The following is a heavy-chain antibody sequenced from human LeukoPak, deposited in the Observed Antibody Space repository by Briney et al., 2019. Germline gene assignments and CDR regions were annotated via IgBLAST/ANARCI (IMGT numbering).Heavy chain of an antibody. CDR3: ARVRHDSSGYYRLDY. J-gene: IGHJ4*02. V-gene: IGHV4-31*03. Sequence: SQTLSLTCTVSGGSISSGGYYWNWIRQHPGRGLEWIGYIYYSGSTYYNPSLKSRLTISVDTSKNQFSLKLSSVTAADTAVYYCARVRHDSSGYYRLDYWGQGALVTVSS. D-gene: IGHD3-22*01. CDR1: GGSISSGGYY. CDR2: IYYSGST.